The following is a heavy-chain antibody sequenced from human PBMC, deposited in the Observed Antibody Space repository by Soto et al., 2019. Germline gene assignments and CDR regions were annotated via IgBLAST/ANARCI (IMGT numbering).Heavy chain of an antibody. J-gene: IGHJ5*02. V-gene: IGHV3-30-3*01. Sequence: GGSLRLSCAASGFTFSNHAMHWVRRAPGKGLEWVALVAHDGTSKYYAGSVKGRFTISSDKSTNTLFLQMDSLDTEDTAVYYCERDRRITGIVDEIDLWGRGTLVTVSS. CDR2: VAHDGTSK. D-gene: IGHD1-20*01. CDR1: GFTFSNHA. CDR3: ERDRRITGIVDEIDL.